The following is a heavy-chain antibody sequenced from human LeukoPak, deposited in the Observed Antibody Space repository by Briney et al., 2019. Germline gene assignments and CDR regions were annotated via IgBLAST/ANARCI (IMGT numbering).Heavy chain of an antibody. CDR1: GYTFTGYY. CDR2: INPNSGGT. Sequence: ASVKVSCKASGYTFTGYYMHWVRQAPGQGLEWMGRINPNSGGTNYARKFQGRVTMTRDTSISTAYMELSRLRSEDTAVYYCATEITMFGFDYWGQGTLVTVSS. CDR3: ATEITMFGFDY. J-gene: IGHJ4*02. V-gene: IGHV1-2*06. D-gene: IGHD3-10*02.